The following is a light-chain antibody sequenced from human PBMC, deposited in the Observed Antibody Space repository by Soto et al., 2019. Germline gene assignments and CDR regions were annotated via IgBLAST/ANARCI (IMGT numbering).Light chain of an antibody. CDR3: SSYAGSNIDYV. V-gene: IGLV2-8*01. J-gene: IGLJ1*01. Sequence: LTQPPSASGSPGQSVTISCTGTSSDVGGYNYVSWYQQHPGKVPKLLIYEVNKRPSGVPDRFSGSKSGNTASLTVSGLQAEDEADYYCSSYAGSNIDYVFGTGTKVTV. CDR1: SSDVGGYNY. CDR2: EVN.